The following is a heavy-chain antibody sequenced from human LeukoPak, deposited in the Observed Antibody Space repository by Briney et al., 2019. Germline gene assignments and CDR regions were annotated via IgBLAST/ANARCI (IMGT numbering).Heavy chain of an antibody. CDR1: GGSFSGYY. J-gene: IGHJ1*01. Sequence: TSETLSLTCAVYGGSFSGYYWSWIRQPPGKGLEWIGEINHSGSTNYNPSLKSRVTISVDTSKNQFSLKLSSVTAADTAVYYCARLSNYGRPGGAFFQHWGQGTLVTVSS. D-gene: IGHD4-11*01. CDR2: INHSGST. CDR3: ARLSNYGRPGGAFFQH. V-gene: IGHV4-34*01.